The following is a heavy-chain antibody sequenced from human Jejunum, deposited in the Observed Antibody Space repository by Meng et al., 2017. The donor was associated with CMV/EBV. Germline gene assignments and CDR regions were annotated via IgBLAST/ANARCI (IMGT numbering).Heavy chain of an antibody. V-gene: IGHV1-18*01. Sequence: VQLVQAGAEVKKPGASWKVSCQTSGYTFTTYGISWVRQAPGQGLEWVGWSSTSNGNTHYAQKVQDRVTMTTDTSTSTAYMELRSLTSDDTAVYYCVRDFWSDFYAYWGQGTLVTVSS. J-gene: IGHJ4*02. CDR1: GYTFTTYG. CDR3: VRDFWSDFYAY. D-gene: IGHD3-3*01. CDR2: SSTSNGNT.